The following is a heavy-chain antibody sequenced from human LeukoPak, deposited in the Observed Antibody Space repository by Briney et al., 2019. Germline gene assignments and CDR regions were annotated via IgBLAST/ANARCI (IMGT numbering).Heavy chain of an antibody. D-gene: IGHD6-19*01. CDR1: GYTLTELS. V-gene: IGHV1-69*13. CDR2: IIPIFGTA. Sequence: ASVKVSCKVSGYTLTELSMHWVRQAPEQGLDGMGGIIPIFGTANYAQKFQGRVTITADESTSTAYMELSSLRSEDTAVYYCARAYLYSSLFDPWGQGTLVTVSS. J-gene: IGHJ5*02. CDR3: ARAYLYSSLFDP.